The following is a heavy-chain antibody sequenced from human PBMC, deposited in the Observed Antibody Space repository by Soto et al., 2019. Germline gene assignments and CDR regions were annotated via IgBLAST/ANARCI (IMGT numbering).Heavy chain of an antibody. CDR3: ARAGINWNDRDPFDY. V-gene: IGHV4-4*02. CDR1: GGSISSSNW. CDR2: IYHSGST. D-gene: IGHD1-20*01. Sequence: SETLSLTCAVSGGSISSSNWWSWVRQPPGKGLEWIGEIYHSGSTNYNPSLKSRVTISVDKSKNQFSLKLSSVTAADTAVYYCARAGINWNDRDPFDYWGQGTLVTSPQ. J-gene: IGHJ4*02.